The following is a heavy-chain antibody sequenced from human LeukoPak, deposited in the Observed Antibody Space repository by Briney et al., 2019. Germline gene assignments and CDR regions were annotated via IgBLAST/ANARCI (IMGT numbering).Heavy chain of an antibody. Sequence: ASVKVSCKASGYTLTSYDINWVRQATGQGLEWMGWMNPNSGNTGYAQKFQGRVTMTRNTSISTAYMELSSLRSEDTAVYYCARADTMITRRKNWFDPWGQGTLVTVSS. J-gene: IGHJ5*02. CDR2: MNPNSGNT. CDR1: GYTLTSYD. V-gene: IGHV1-8*01. CDR3: ARADTMITRRKNWFDP. D-gene: IGHD3-22*01.